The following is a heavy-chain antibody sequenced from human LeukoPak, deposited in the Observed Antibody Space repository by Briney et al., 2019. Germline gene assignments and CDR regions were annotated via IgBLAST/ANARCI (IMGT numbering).Heavy chain of an antibody. CDR1: GSTFSTNA. D-gene: IGHD2-15*01. CDR2: IRGSDAGT. J-gene: IGHJ4*02. Sequence: GPSLSLSRAASGSTFSTNAISCASQLPRDGLELVTAIRGSDAGTSYADSVKGRFTISRDKSRNTLYLQMHTLRARDKTIYFCAKSPVSSCRGSFCYPFACWGQGNLVTVSS. CDR3: AKSPVSSCRGSFCYPFAC. V-gene: IGHV3-23*01.